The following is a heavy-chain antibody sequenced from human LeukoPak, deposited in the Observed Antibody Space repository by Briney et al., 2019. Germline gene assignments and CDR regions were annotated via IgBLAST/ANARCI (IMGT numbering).Heavy chain of an antibody. CDR1: GGSISSSSYY. D-gene: IGHD6-13*01. Sequence: PSETLSLTCTVSGGSISSSSYYWGWIRQPPGKGLEWIGSIYYSGSTYYNPSLKSRVTMSVDTSKNQFSLKLSSVTAADTAVYYCARDRQQLVRGDHFDYWGQGTLVTVSS. CDR2: IYYSGST. J-gene: IGHJ4*02. CDR3: ARDRQQLVRGDHFDY. V-gene: IGHV4-39*07.